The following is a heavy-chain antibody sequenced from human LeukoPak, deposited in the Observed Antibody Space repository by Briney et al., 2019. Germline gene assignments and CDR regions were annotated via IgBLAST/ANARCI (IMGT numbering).Heavy chain of an antibody. CDR2: ISYDGSNK. CDR3: ASTHPHSYGHYTFDY. V-gene: IGHV3-30-3*01. Sequence: PGRSLRLSCAASGFTFSSYAMHWVRQAPGKGLEWEAVISYDGSNKYYADSVKGRFTISRDNSKNTLYLQMNSLRAEDTAVYYCASTHPHSYGHYTFDYWGQGTLVTVSS. J-gene: IGHJ4*02. CDR1: GFTFSSYA. D-gene: IGHD5-18*01.